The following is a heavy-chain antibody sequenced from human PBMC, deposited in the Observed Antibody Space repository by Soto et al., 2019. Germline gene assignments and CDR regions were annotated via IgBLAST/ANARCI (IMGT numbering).Heavy chain of an antibody. CDR2: VSPYNGDT. CDR1: GYTFTTYG. D-gene: IGHD2-2*01. Sequence: GASVKVSCKASGYTFTTYGINWVRQAPGQGLEWMGWVSPYNGDTTYAQKVQGRVTMTTDTSTTTAYLELRSLRSDDTAVYHCAREVDHMDVWGQGTTVTVSS. V-gene: IGHV1-18*04. CDR3: AREVDHMDV. J-gene: IGHJ6*02.